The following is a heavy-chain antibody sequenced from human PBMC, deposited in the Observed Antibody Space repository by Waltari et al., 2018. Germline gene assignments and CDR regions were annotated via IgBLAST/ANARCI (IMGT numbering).Heavy chain of an antibody. V-gene: IGHV3-23*01. Sequence: EVQLLESGGHLVQPGGSLRLSCAASGFTFSGYAMYWVRPAPGKGLELVXGISGSGRSTDYADSVKXXFTISRDNSKSTLYLQMNSLRTEDTAAYYCAKVLXASSSWSGVSEYFQXWXXXTLVTVSS. J-gene: IGHJ1*01. CDR1: GFTFSGYA. D-gene: IGHD6-13*01. CDR2: ISGSGRST. CDR3: AKVLXASSSWSGVSEYFQX.